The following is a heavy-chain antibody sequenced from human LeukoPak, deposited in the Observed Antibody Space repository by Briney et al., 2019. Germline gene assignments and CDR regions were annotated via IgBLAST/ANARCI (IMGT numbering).Heavy chain of an antibody. CDR3: AKRNPVYTWNSDVL. CDR1: GFTFSSYS. CDR2: ISSSSSTI. D-gene: IGHD1-1*01. V-gene: IGHV3-48*01. Sequence: GGSLRLSCAASGFTFSSYSMNWVRQAPGKGLEWVSYISSSSSTIYYADSVKGRFTISRDNSRNTLFLQMDSLRVEDTAVYYCAKRNPVYTWNSDVLWGQGSLVTVSS. J-gene: IGHJ4*02.